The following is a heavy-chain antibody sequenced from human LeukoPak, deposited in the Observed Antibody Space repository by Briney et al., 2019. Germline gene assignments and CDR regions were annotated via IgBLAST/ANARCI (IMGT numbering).Heavy chain of an antibody. J-gene: IGHJ4*02. D-gene: IGHD2-21*02. CDR3: AKGDLEVPSSFDY. Sequence: GRSLRLSCAASGFTFSSYAMHWVRQAPGKGLEWVAVISYDGSNKYYADSVKGRFTISRDNSKNTLYLQMNSLRAEDTAVYYCAKGDLEVPSSFDYWGQGTLVTVSS. CDR1: GFTFSSYA. V-gene: IGHV3-30-3*01. CDR2: ISYDGSNK.